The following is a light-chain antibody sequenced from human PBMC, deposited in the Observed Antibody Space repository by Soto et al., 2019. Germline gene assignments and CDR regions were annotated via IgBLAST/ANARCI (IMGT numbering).Light chain of an antibody. CDR1: QSVLYSSNNKNY. CDR3: QQYESTPPT. V-gene: IGKV4-1*01. J-gene: IGKJ2*01. CDR2: WAS. Sequence: DIVMTQSPDSLAVSLGERATINCKSSQSVLYSSNNKNYLAWYQQRPGQPPKLLIYWASTRESGVPDRFSGCGSGSDFTLSITSLQAEDVAVYYCQQYESTPPTFGQGTKLEIK.